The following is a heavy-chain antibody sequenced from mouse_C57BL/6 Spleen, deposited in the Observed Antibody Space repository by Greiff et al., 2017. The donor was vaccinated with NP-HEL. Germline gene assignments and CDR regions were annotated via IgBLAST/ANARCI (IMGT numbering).Heavy chain of an antibody. V-gene: IGHV1-82*01. CDR2: IYPGDGDT. CDR1: GYAFSSSW. D-gene: IGHD2-3*01. CDR3: AKVYDGYPYYFDY. J-gene: IGHJ2*01. Sequence: QVQLKESGPELVKPGASVKISCKASGYAFSSSWMNWVKQRPGKGLEWIGRIYPGDGDTNYNGKFKGKATLTADKSSSTAYMQLSSLTSEDSAVYFCAKVYDGYPYYFDYWGQGTTLTVSS.